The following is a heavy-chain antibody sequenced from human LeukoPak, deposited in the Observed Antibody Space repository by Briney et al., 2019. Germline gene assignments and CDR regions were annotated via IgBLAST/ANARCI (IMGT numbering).Heavy chain of an antibody. CDR1: GGSISSSSYY. J-gene: IGHJ4*02. CDR3: ARQGGSVLHYSDY. D-gene: IGHD5-12*01. CDR2: IYYSGST. V-gene: IGHV4-39*01. Sequence: SSETLSLTCTVSGGSISSSSYYCGWIRQPPGKGLEWIGSIYYSGSTYYNPSLKSRVTISVDTSKNQFSLKLSSVTAADTAVYYCARQGGSVLHYSDYWGQGTPVTVSS.